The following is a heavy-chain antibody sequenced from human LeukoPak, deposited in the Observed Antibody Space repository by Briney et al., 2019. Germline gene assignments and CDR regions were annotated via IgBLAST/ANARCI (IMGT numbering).Heavy chain of an antibody. CDR2: ISSNGGST. D-gene: IGHD5-12*01. J-gene: IGHJ3*02. V-gene: IGHV3-64*01. Sequence: PGGALRLSCAACRFTFSSYAMHWVRQAPAKGLEYVSAISSNGGSTYFANSVKGRFTISRDNSKNTLDLQMSRLRAEDMAVFYCARVRLSGYVGDAFDIWGQGTMVTVSS. CDR1: RFTFSSYA. CDR3: ARVRLSGYVGDAFDI.